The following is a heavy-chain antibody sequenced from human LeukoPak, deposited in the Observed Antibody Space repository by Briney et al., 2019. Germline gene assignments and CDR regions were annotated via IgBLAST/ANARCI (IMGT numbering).Heavy chain of an antibody. D-gene: IGHD2-2*02. CDR2: INWNGGST. CDR3: ARRDIVVVPASILGAFDI. CDR1: GFSFSIYA. V-gene: IGHV3-20*04. Sequence: GGSLRLSCAASGFSFSIYAMSWARQAPGKGLEWVSGINWNGGSTGYADSVKGRFTISRDNAKNSLYLQMSSLRAEDTALYYCARRDIVVVPASILGAFDIWGQGTMVTVSS. J-gene: IGHJ3*02.